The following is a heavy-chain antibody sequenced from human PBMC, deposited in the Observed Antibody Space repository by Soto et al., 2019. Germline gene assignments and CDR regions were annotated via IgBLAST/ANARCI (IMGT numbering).Heavy chain of an antibody. CDR3: ARELHYYDSSGYSPPYYYYGMDV. CDR1: GFTFSSYS. D-gene: IGHD3-22*01. CDR2: ISYDGSNK. J-gene: IGHJ6*02. Sequence: GGSLRLSCAASGFTFSSYSMHWVRQAPGKGLEGVEVISYDGSNKYYADSVRGRFTISRDNSKNTLYLQMNSLRAEDTAVYYCARELHYYDSSGYSPPYYYYGMDVWGQGTTVTVSS. V-gene: IGHV3-30-3*01.